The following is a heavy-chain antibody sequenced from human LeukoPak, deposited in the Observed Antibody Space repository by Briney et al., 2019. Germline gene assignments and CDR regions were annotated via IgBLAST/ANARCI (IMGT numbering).Heavy chain of an antibody. J-gene: IGHJ6*02. Sequence: SETLSLTCAVYGGTFSGYYWSWIRQPPGKGLEWIGEINHSGSTNYNPSLKSRVTISVDTSKNQFSLKLSSVTAADTAVYYCASGGLPGAVWGQGTTVTVSS. CDR3: ASGGLPGAV. V-gene: IGHV4-34*01. CDR2: INHSGST. D-gene: IGHD1-14*01. CDR1: GGTFSGYY.